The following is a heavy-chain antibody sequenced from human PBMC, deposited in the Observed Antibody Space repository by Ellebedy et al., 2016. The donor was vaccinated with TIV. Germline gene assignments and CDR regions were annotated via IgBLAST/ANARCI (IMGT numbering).Heavy chain of an antibody. D-gene: IGHD4-17*01. Sequence: GGSLRLSCKVSGYDFTDYWIGWVRQMPGKDLESMGIIYPGDSDTRYSPSFEGQVTISADKSITTAYLEWSSLKASDTAMYYCARHLGYADSEIDYWGQGTLVTVSS. CDR1: GYDFTDYW. CDR3: ARHLGYADSEIDY. J-gene: IGHJ4*02. CDR2: IYPGDSDT. V-gene: IGHV5-51*01.